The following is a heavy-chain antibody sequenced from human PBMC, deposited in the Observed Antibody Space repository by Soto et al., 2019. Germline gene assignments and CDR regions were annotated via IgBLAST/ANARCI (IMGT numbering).Heavy chain of an antibody. Sequence: SQTLSHTCRVSGGSISSNYWSWIRQPPGKGLEWIGYIFHSGSTTYNPSLKSRVTMSVDTSKNQFSLNLSSVTAADTAVYYVARVAKRHYYPGKAVAVRMTTTTSRDDFDYWGQRSLVTVS. CDR1: GGSISSNY. J-gene: IGHJ4*02. V-gene: IGHV4-59*01. CDR3: ARVAKRHYYPGKAVAVRMTTTTSRDDFDY. D-gene: IGHD6-19*01. CDR2: IFHSGST.